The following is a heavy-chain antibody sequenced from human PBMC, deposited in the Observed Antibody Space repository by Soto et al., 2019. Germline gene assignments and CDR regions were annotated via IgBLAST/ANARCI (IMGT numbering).Heavy chain of an antibody. Sequence: QVQLVQSGSEVKKPGSSVRVSCKTSGGTFSIYTISWVRQAPGQGLEWMGRVLPFLDITSYSQRFQGRVTIPADRSTTTAYMELSRLRSEDTAVYYCARDRDNSNWPNFDSWGQGTLVTVSS. CDR1: GGTFSIYT. CDR3: ARDRDNSNWPNFDS. V-gene: IGHV1-69*02. J-gene: IGHJ4*02. D-gene: IGHD6-13*01. CDR2: VLPFLDIT.